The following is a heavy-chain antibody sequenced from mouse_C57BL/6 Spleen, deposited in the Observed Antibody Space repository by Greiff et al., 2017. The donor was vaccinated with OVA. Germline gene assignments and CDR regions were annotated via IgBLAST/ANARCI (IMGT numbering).Heavy chain of an antibody. CDR1: GYTFTSYW. V-gene: IGHV1-50*01. CDR2: IDPSDSYT. D-gene: IGHD1-1*01. J-gene: IGHJ2*01. CDR3: ARLDYGSSYDY. Sequence: QVQLQQPGAELVKPGASVKLSCKASGYTFTSYWMPWVKQRPGQGLEWIGEIDPSDSYTNYNQKFKGKATLTVDTSSSTAYMQLSSLTSEDSAVYYCARLDYGSSYDYWGQGTTLTVSS.